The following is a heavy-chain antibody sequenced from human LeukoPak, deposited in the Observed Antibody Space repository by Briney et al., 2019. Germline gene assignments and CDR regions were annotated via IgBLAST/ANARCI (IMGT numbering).Heavy chain of an antibody. CDR1: GFTLRSYD. CDR2: TSGSGVNS. V-gene: IGHV3-23*01. J-gene: IGHJ4*02. CDR3: AKEYSGYDFDY. D-gene: IGHD5-12*01. Sequence: GGSLRLSCAASGFTLRSYDMSWVRQAPGKGLEWVAATSGSGVNSYYADSVRGRFTISRDNSKNSLYLQLDSLRAEDTALYYCAKEYSGYDFDYWRQGTLVTGSS.